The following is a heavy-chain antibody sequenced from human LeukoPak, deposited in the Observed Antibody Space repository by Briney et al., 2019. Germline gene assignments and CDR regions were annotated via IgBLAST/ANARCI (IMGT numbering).Heavy chain of an antibody. V-gene: IGHV4-39*01. Sequence: SETLSLTCTVSGGSISSSSYYWGWIRQPPGKGLEWIGSIYYSGGTYYNPSLKSRVTISVATSKNQFSLKLSSVTAADTAVYYCARLTASGIAARPMGFDYWGQGTLVTVSS. CDR3: ARLTASGIAARPMGFDY. CDR1: GGSISSSSYY. J-gene: IGHJ4*02. D-gene: IGHD6-6*01. CDR2: IYYSGGT.